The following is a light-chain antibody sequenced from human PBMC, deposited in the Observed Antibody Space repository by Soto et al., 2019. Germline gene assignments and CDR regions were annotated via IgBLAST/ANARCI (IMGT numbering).Light chain of an antibody. J-gene: IGKJ4*01. CDR3: QQRSNWPT. V-gene: IGKV3-11*01. Sequence: EIVLTQSPDTLSLSPGERAALSCRASQSVDTYLAWYQQKPGQAPRLLIYDASNRATGIPARFGGSGSGTDFTLTISSLEPEDFAVYYCQQRSNWPTFGGGTKVEIK. CDR2: DAS. CDR1: QSVDTY.